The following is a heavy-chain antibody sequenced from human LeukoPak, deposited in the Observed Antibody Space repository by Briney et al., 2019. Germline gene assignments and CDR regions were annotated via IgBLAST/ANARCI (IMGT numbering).Heavy chain of an antibody. CDR1: GFTFSNYA. CDR3: AKLLGGNKNFDY. V-gene: IGHV3-23*01. Sequence: GSLRLSCAASGFTFSNYALTWVRQAPGKGLEWVSTISGRSGSTNYADSVKGRFTISRDNSKNTLFLQMNSLRAEDTAVYYCAKLLGGNKNFDYWGQGTLVTVSS. D-gene: IGHD4-23*01. CDR2: ISGRSGST. J-gene: IGHJ4*02.